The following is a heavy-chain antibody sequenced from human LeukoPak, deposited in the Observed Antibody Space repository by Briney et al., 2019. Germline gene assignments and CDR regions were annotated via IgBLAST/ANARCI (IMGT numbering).Heavy chain of an antibody. CDR1: GFTFSNYA. CDR3: ARRYYDTSGYYSLDY. D-gene: IGHD3-22*01. J-gene: IGHJ4*02. Sequence: GGSLRLSCAASGFTFSNYAMSWVRQAPGKGLEWVSIISESGGSTNYADSVKGRFTISRDNSKNTLFLQMNSLRAEDTAVYYCARRYYDTSGYYSLDYWSQGTLVTVSS. V-gene: IGHV3-23*01. CDR2: ISESGGST.